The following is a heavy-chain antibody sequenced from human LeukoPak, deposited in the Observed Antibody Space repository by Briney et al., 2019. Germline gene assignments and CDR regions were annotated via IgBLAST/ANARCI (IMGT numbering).Heavy chain of an antibody. CDR1: GFTFSSYA. D-gene: IGHD6-13*01. CDR2: ISYDGSNK. J-gene: IGHJ4*02. Sequence: GRSLRLSCAASGFTFSSYAMHWVRQAPGKGLEWVAVISYDGSNKYYADSVKGRFTISRDNSKNTLYLQMNSLRAEDTAVYYCAKDESSSQYYFDYWGQGTLVTVSS. CDR3: AKDESSSQYYFDY. V-gene: IGHV3-30*04.